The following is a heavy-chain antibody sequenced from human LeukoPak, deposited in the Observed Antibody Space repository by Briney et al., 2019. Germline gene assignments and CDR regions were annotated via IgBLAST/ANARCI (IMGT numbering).Heavy chain of an antibody. V-gene: IGHV4-39*01. D-gene: IGHD3-22*01. CDR3: ARHYYDSSGPIDY. CDR2: IYYSGST. CDR1: GGSISSSSYY. J-gene: IGHJ4*02. Sequence: SETLSLTCTVSGGSISSSSYYWGWIRQPPGKGLEWIGSIYYSGSTYYTPSLKSRVTISVDTSKNQFSLKLSSVTAADTAVYYCARHYYDSSGPIDYWGQGTLVTVSS.